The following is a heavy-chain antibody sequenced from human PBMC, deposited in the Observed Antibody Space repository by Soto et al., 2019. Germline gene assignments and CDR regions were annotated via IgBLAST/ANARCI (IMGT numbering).Heavy chain of an antibody. Sequence: SVKVSCKASGGTFSSYTISWVRQAPGQGLEWMGRIIPILGIANYAQKFQGGVTITADKSTSTAYMELSSLRSEDTAVYYCAGQLYDFWSGPVNDAFAIWGQGTMVTVSS. CDR3: AGQLYDFWSGPVNDAFAI. J-gene: IGHJ3*02. CDR1: GGTFSSYT. V-gene: IGHV1-69*02. D-gene: IGHD3-3*01. CDR2: IIPILGIA.